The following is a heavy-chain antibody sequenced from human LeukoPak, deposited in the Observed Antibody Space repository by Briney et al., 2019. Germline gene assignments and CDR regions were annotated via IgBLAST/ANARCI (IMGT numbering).Heavy chain of an antibody. D-gene: IGHD6-19*01. Sequence: GRSLRLSCAASGFTFSSYSMNWVRQAPGKGLEWVSSISTSSSYIYYADSVKGRFTISRDNAKNSLYLQMNSLRAEDTAVYYCVRGHVAVAAHDDAFDIWGQGTMVTVSS. V-gene: IGHV3-21*01. CDR1: GFTFSSYS. CDR3: VRGHVAVAAHDDAFDI. CDR2: ISTSSSYI. J-gene: IGHJ3*02.